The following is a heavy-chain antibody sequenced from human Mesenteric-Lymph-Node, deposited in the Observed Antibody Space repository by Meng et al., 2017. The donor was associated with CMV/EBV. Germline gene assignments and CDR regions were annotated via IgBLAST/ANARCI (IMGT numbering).Heavy chain of an antibody. CDR2: LYYTGDLT. CDR1: GFTFSNSV. J-gene: IGHJ3*02. Sequence: GESLKISCTASGFTFSNSVMLWVRQAPGKGLEWVSTLYYTGDLTYYADSVKGRFTISRDTSTSTLYLQMNGLRAEDTALYYCAKGLDSGSHYRAFEMLGQGTMVTVSS. CDR3: AKGLDSGSHYRAFEM. V-gene: IGHV3-23*01. D-gene: IGHD3-22*01.